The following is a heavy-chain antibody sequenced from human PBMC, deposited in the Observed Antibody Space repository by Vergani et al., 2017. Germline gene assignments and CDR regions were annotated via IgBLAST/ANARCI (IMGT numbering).Heavy chain of an antibody. D-gene: IGHD7-27*01. J-gene: IGHJ4*02. CDR3: ARSFRRTGEDY. Sequence: QVQLVESGGGVVQPGRSLRLSCAASGFTFSSYGMHWVRQAPGKGLEWVAVIWYDGSNKYYADSVKGRFTISRDNSKNTLYLQRNSLRAEDTAVYYCARSFRRTGEDYWGQGTLVTVSS. CDR2: IWYDGSNK. V-gene: IGHV3-33*01. CDR1: GFTFSSYG.